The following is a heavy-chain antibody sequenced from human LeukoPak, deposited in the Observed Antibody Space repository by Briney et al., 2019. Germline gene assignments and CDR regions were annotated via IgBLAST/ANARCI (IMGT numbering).Heavy chain of an antibody. V-gene: IGHV3-23*01. CDR2: ISGSGGTT. CDR1: GFSFSNYV. CDR3: ARSPEDFPPYFDRWFDS. J-gene: IGHJ5*01. D-gene: IGHD2/OR15-2a*01. Sequence: GGSLRLSCAASGFSFSNYVMSWVRQAPGKGLECVSGISGSGGTTYNADSVKGRFTISRDNSKNTLYLQMNNLRAEDTALYFCARSPEDFPPYFDRWFDSWGQGILVTVPS.